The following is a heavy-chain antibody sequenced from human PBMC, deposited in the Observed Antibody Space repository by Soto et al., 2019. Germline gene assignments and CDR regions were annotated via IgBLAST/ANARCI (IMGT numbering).Heavy chain of an antibody. CDR3: ARGAYCSGGSCYHRYYYYYMDV. CDR2: IIPILGIA. D-gene: IGHD2-15*01. J-gene: IGHJ6*03. V-gene: IGHV1-69*02. CDR1: GGTFSSYT. Sequence: SVKVSCKASGGTFSSYTISWVRQAPGQGLEWMERIIPILGIANYAQKFQGRVTITADKSTSTAYMELSSLRSEDTAVYYCARGAYCSGGSCYHRYYYYYMDVWGKGTTVTVSS.